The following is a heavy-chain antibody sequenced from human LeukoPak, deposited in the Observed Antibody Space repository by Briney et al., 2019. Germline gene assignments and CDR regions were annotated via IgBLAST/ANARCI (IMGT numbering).Heavy chain of an antibody. CDR3: ARADRHGNKRILD. CDR2: VSYSGTTT. J-gene: IGHJ4*02. V-gene: IGHV3-48*02. CDR1: GFTFSSYS. D-gene: IGHD5-24*01. Sequence: GGSLRLSCSASGFTFSSYSIMWLRQAPGKGLEWVSYVSYSGTTTYYADSVKGRFTISRDNGRNSVSLQMDSLRDEDTAEYFCARADRHGNKRILDWGQGTLVSVSS.